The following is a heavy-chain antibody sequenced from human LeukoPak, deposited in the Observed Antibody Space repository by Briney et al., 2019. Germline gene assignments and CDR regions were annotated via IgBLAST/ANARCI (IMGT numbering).Heavy chain of an antibody. CDR3: AKAMSPADSSSWLRAFDY. D-gene: IGHD6-13*01. CDR1: GFTFDDYA. J-gene: IGHJ4*02. CDR2: ISWNSGSI. Sequence: PGGSLRLSCAASGFTFDDYAMHWVRQAPGKGLEWVSGISWNSGSIGYADSVKGRFTISRDNAKNSLYLQMNSLRAEDTALYYCAKAMSPADSSSWLRAFDYWGQGTLVTVSS. V-gene: IGHV3-9*01.